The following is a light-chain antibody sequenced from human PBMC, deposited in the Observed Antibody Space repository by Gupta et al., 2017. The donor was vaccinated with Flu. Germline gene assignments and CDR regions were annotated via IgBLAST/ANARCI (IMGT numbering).Light chain of an antibody. Sequence: PFFLSASFGDRVTSPCGASQGIDSYLAWYQQKPAHARKLFIYYASRRQSGVPSRFSGSGCGTDYTLSISGRQPEDFATYYCQQDNSTPWPFGQGTQVEIK. CDR2: YAS. V-gene: IGKV1D-43*01. CDR3: QQDNSTPWP. CDR1: QGIDSY. J-gene: IGKJ1*01.